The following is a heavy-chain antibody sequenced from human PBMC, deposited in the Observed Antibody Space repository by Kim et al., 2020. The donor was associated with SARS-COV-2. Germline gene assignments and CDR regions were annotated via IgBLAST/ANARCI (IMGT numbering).Heavy chain of an antibody. CDR1: GFSFSNYA. V-gene: IGHV3-30*04. Sequence: GESLRLSCAASGFSFSNYAMFWVRQAPGKGLEWVALISYDGTNKDYADSVKGRFTISRDNSKSTLYLQMNSLRVADTAVYFCARKPTTSSWSYYFEYWGQ. D-gene: IGHD6-13*01. J-gene: IGHJ4*01. CDR2: ISYDGTNK. CDR3: ARKPTTSSWSYYFEY.